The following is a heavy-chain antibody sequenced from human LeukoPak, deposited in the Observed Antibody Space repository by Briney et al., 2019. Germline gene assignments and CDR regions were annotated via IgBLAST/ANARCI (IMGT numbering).Heavy chain of an antibody. D-gene: IGHD6-6*01. CDR1: GFTFSSYA. CDR3: AKDNPTAYSSSSRGGY. Sequence: GGSLRRSCAASGFTFSSYAMSWVRQAPGKGLEWVSAISGSGGSTYYADSVKGRFTISRDNSKNTLYLQMNSLRAEDTAVYYCAKDNPTAYSSSSRGGYWGQGTLVTVSS. CDR2: ISGSGGST. J-gene: IGHJ4*02. V-gene: IGHV3-23*01.